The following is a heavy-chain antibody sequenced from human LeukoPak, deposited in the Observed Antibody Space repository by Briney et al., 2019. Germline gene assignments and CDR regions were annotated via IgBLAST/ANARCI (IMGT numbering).Heavy chain of an antibody. J-gene: IGHJ4*02. Sequence: ASVEVSCKASGYTFTGYYMHWVRQAPGQGLEWMGWINPNSGGTNYAQKFQGRVTMTRDTSISTAYMELSRLRSDDTAVYYCARSLTIFGVVIPPGYWGQGTLVTVSS. D-gene: IGHD3-3*01. CDR3: ARSLTIFGVVIPPGY. V-gene: IGHV1-2*02. CDR1: GYTFTGYY. CDR2: INPNSGGT.